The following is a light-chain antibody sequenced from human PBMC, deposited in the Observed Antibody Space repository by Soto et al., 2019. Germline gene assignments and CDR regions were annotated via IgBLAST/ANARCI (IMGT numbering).Light chain of an antibody. J-gene: IGKJ1*01. CDR3: QQYNSSWT. CDR2: MAS. Sequence: DIQMTQSPYTLCASVGGRAPLTCRARQSINEYLAWYQQQPGKAPKLLIYMASSLESDPPSRFSGSGSGTEFTLTISRLQPDDSATYYRQQYNSSWTLGQGTKVDNK. V-gene: IGKV1-5*03. CDR1: QSINEY.